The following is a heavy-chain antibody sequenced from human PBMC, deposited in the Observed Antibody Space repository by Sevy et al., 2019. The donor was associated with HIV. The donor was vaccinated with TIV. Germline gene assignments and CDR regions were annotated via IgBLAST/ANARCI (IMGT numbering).Heavy chain of an antibody. V-gene: IGHV3-33*03. J-gene: IGHJ4*02. D-gene: IGHD2-21*02. CDR2: IWYDGSYK. CDR3: AKGDCGGDCYSDF. Sequence: GGSLRLSCAASGFTFSSYAMHWVRQAPGKGLEWVALIWYDGSYKYYGDSMKGRFTISRDNSKNTLYLQMNSLGAEDTAVYYCAKGDCGGDCYSDFWGQGTLVSVS. CDR1: GFTFSSYA.